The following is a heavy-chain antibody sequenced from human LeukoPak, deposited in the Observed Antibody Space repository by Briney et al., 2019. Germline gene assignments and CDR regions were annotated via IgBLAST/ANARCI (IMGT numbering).Heavy chain of an antibody. Sequence: GGSLRLSCEASGFSMSVYWMSWVRQAPGKGLEWVGNIKQDESERNYVDSVKGRFTISRDNAKKSLYLQINSLRAEDTAVYYCARDWGAYYHFFDYWGQGTLVTVSS. CDR3: ARDWGAYYHFFDY. J-gene: IGHJ4*02. CDR2: IKQDESER. V-gene: IGHV3-7*01. D-gene: IGHD3-22*01. CDR1: GFSMSVYW.